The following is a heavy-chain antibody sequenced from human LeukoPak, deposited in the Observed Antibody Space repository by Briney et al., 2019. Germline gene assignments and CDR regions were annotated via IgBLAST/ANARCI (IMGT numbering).Heavy chain of an antibody. CDR3: ARDNGRGLHPHAFDI. CDR1: GFTFSSYA. CDR2: ISYDGSNK. V-gene: IGHV3-30*04. J-gene: IGHJ3*02. Sequence: PGGSLRLSCAASGFTFSSYAMHWVRQAPGKGLEWVAVISYDGSNKYYADSVKGRFTISRDNAKNSLYLQMNSLRAEDTAVYYCARDNGRGLHPHAFDIWGQGTMVTVSS. D-gene: IGHD2-8*01.